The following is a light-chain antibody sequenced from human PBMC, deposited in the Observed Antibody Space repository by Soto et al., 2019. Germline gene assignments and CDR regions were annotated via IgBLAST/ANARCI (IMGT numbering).Light chain of an antibody. CDR1: TSNIGTNF. Sequence: QSVLTQPPSVSGAPGQGVSISCYGSTSNIGTNFVYWYQQLPGAAPKLVIYRTTLRPSGVPDRFSASRSGTSASLAISGLRSEDEADFYCGTWDDSLSAYVFGSGTKLTVL. CDR2: RTT. J-gene: IGLJ1*01. CDR3: GTWDDSLSAYV. V-gene: IGLV1-47*01.